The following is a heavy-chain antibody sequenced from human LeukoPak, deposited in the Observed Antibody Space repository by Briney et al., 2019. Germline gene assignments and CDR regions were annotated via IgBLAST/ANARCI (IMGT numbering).Heavy chain of an antibody. V-gene: IGHV4-4*07. J-gene: IGHJ5*02. CDR2: IYTSGTT. D-gene: IGHD2-8*02. Sequence: SETLSLTCTVSGGSISSYYWSWIRQPAGKGLERIGRIYTSGTTNYNPSLKSRVTMSVDTSKNQFSLKLSSVTAADTAVHYCARDSSWTTGSPFDPWGQGTLVTVSS. CDR1: GGSISSYY. CDR3: ARDSSWTTGSPFDP.